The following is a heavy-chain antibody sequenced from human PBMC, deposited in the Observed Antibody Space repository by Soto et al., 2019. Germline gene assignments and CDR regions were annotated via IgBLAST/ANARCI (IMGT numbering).Heavy chain of an antibody. Sequence: RSLTCTVSGGSISTYYWSWIRQPPGKGLEWIGYIYYSGSTNYNPSLKSRVTISVDTSKNQFSLKLSSVTAADTAVYYCARGSNYGDYVRWGQGTLVTVSS. V-gene: IGHV4-59*01. CDR3: ARGSNYGDYVR. CDR1: GGSISTYY. D-gene: IGHD4-17*01. J-gene: IGHJ4*02. CDR2: IYYSGST.